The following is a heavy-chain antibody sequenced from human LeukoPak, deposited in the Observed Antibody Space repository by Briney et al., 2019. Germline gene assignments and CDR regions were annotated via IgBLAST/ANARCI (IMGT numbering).Heavy chain of an antibody. Sequence: GGSLRLSCAASGFTFSNYAMNWVRQAPGKGLEWVSTISVSGGSTYYAASVKGRFTISRDNSKKTLYLQMNSLRAEDTALYFCAKGLYSAVWYFDLWGRGTLVTVSS. CDR2: ISVSGGST. V-gene: IGHV3-23*01. CDR1: GFTFSNYA. J-gene: IGHJ2*01. CDR3: AKGLYSAVWYFDL. D-gene: IGHD2-15*01.